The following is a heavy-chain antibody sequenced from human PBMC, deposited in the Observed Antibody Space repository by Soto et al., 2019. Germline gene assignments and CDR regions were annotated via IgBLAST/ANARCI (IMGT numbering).Heavy chain of an antibody. J-gene: IGHJ3*02. CDR3: AKTANGWFSAFDI. CDR2: ISGSGGTT. CDR1: GFTISSYA. Sequence: EVQLLESGGGLVQPGGSLRLSCAASGFTISSYAMSWVRQAPGKGLEWVSAISGSGGTTYYADSVKGRFTFSRDKSKNTLYRQMNSLRAEDTAVYYCAKTANGWFSAFDIWGQGTMVTVSS. V-gene: IGHV3-23*01. D-gene: IGHD6-19*01.